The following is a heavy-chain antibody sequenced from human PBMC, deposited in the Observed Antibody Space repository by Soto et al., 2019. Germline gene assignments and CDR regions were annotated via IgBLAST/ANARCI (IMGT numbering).Heavy chain of an antibody. CDR3: AKSRGDSWYLYYYDY. CDR2: ISGSGGSI. V-gene: IGHV3-23*01. CDR1: GLTFRAFS. D-gene: IGHD5-12*01. J-gene: IGHJ4*02. Sequence: EVQLLESGGGLVQPGGSLRLSCAASGLTFRAFSMSWVRQPPGKGLEWVSGISGSGGSIYYADSVKGRFTISRDSSSNTLYLQMSSLRAEATAVYYCAKSRGDSWYLYYYDYWGQGTLVTVSS.